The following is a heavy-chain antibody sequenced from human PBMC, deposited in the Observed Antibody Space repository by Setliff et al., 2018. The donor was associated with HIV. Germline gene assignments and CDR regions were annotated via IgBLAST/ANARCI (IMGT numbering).Heavy chain of an antibody. CDR1: GFTFSDYY. Sequence: GGSLRLSCAASGFTFSDYYMTWIRQAPGKGLEWVSHISSSGSTIYYADSVKGRFTISRDNAKNSLSLQMNSLRAEDTAVYYCARDLNPYGGNVDYWGQGTLVTVSS. V-gene: IGHV3-11*04. J-gene: IGHJ4*02. CDR3: ARDLNPYGGNVDY. D-gene: IGHD2-15*01. CDR2: ISSSGSTI.